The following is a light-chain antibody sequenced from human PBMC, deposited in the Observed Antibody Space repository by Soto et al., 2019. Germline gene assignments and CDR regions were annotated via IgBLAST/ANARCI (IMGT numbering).Light chain of an antibody. Sequence: EIVLTQSPGTLSLSPGERATLSCRASQSVSKNYLAWYQQKPGQAPRLLIYVAFNRATGIPDRFSGSGSGTDFTLTISRLEPEDFAVYYCQQCAHSPLTFGQGTKVEIK. V-gene: IGKV3-20*01. CDR3: QQCAHSPLT. J-gene: IGKJ1*01. CDR2: VAF. CDR1: QSVSKNY.